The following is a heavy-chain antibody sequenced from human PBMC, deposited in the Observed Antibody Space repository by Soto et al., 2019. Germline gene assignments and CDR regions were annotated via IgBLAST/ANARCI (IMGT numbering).Heavy chain of an antibody. CDR1: GGTFSSYA. CDR2: IIPISGTA. J-gene: IGHJ6*02. V-gene: IGHV1-69*13. Sequence: ASVKVSCKASGGTFSSYAITWVRQAPGQGLEWMGGIIPISGTANYAQKFQGRVTITADESTTIAYLQLSSLGSEDTAVYYCARDCTTSSCFTLKEGYYYYYAMDVWGQGTTVTVPS. CDR3: ARDCTTSSCFTLKEGYYYYYAMDV. D-gene: IGHD6-19*01.